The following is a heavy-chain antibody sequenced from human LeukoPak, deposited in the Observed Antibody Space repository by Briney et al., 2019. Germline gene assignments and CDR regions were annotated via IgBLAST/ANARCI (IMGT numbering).Heavy chain of an antibody. CDR1: GGSISSGGYS. CDR3: AREYYYGSGSYSWFDP. D-gene: IGHD3-10*01. CDR2: IYHSGST. J-gene: IGHJ5*02. Sequence: LSLTCAVSGGSISSGGYSWSWIRQPPGKGLEWIGYIYHSGSTYYNPSLKSRVTISVDRSKNQFSLKLSSVTAADTAVYYCAREYYYGSGSYSWFDPWGQGTLVTVSS. V-gene: IGHV4-30-2*01.